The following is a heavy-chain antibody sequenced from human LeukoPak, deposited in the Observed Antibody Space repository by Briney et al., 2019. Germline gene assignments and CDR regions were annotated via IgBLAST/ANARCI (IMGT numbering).Heavy chain of an antibody. V-gene: IGHV3-49*04. CDR3: TRDQTPYY. J-gene: IGHJ4*02. Sequence: GGSLRLSCAASGFTFDDYGLTWVRQAPGKGLEWVGFISSETYGGTAEYAASVKGRFTISRDDSKSIAYLQMNSLKTEDTAVYYCTRDQTPYYWGQGTLVTVSS. CDR1: GFTFDDYG. CDR2: ISSETYGGTA.